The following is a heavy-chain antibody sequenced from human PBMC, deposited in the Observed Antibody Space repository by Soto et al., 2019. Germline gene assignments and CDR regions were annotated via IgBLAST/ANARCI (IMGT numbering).Heavy chain of an antibody. Sequence: VKTSCKASGSDFIRSDIQWARQAHGQRLEWIGWIVVVSGQTNYAQNFRGRVAITRDTSTATAYIELTGLTSEDTAVYFCSADRQDIGVGWWVWGQGTKVTVSS. D-gene: IGHD2-15*01. J-gene: IGHJ6*02. CDR3: SADRQDIGVGWWV. CDR2: IVVVSGQT. CDR1: GSDFIRSD. V-gene: IGHV1-58*02.